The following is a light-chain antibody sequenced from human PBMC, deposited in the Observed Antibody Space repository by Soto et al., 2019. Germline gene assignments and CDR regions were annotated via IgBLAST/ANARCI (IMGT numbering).Light chain of an antibody. CDR1: QSVSSSY. V-gene: IGKV3-20*01. J-gene: IGKJ1*01. CDR2: GAS. CDR3: QQYRT. Sequence: EIVLTQSPGTLSLSPGERATLSCRASQSVSSSYLAWYQQKPGQAPRLLIYGASSRATGIPDRFSGSGSGTDFTLTISRLGPEYFAEYYCQQYRTFGQGTKVEIK.